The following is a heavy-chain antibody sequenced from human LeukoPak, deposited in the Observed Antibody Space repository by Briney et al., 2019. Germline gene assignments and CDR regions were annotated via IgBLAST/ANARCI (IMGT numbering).Heavy chain of an antibody. Sequence: GGSLRLSCEASGFVFSDVWMTWVRQAPGKGLEWVANIKEDGSGIYYVDSVEGRFTISRDNAKKSLYLQMNSLRAEDTAVYYCARGDTRGYYYRFFDYWGQGTLVTVSS. CDR2: IKEDGSGI. D-gene: IGHD3-22*01. J-gene: IGHJ4*02. CDR3: ARGDTRGYYYRFFDY. CDR1: GFVFSDVW. V-gene: IGHV3-7*01.